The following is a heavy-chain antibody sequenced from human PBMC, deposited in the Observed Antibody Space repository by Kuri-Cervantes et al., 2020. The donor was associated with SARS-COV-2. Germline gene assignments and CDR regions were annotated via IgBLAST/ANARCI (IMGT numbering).Heavy chain of an antibody. CDR3: ARERGPDADGFDI. J-gene: IGHJ3*02. V-gene: IGHV3-30-3*01. CDR1: GFFFGAYS. CDR2: LSFDGNND. D-gene: IGHD3-10*01. Sequence: GESLKISCAASGFFFGAYSMHWVRQAPGKGLEWVAGLSFDGNNDYCTQSVKGRFTISRDNSNNTLFLHMDSLRGDDTAVYYCARERGPDADGFDIWGQGTMVTVSS.